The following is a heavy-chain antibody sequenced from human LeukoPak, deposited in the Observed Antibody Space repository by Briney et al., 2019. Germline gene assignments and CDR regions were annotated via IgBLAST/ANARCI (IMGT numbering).Heavy chain of an antibody. Sequence: GGSLRLSCAASGVTFSSYEMNWVRQAPGKGLEWVSYISSSGSTIYYADSVKGRFTISRDNAKNSLYLQMNSLRAEDTAVYYCAREYYYGSGSMIWGQGTLVTVSS. D-gene: IGHD3-10*01. J-gene: IGHJ4*02. CDR2: ISSSGSTI. CDR1: GVTFSSYE. V-gene: IGHV3-48*03. CDR3: AREYYYGSGSMI.